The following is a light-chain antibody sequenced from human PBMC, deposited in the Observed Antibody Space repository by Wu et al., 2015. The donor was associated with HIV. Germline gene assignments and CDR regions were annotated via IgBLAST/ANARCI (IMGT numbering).Light chain of an antibody. J-gene: IGKJ2*01. CDR1: QSVSNN. CDR3: QQYSIWPYT. V-gene: IGKV3-15*01. Sequence: EILMTQSPATLSVSPGERATLSCRASQSVSNNLAWYQQKFGQAPRLLIYGSSTGATGIPARFSGSGFGTDFTLTISSMQAEDFAVYYCQQYSIWPYTFGQGTKLEIK. CDR2: GSS.